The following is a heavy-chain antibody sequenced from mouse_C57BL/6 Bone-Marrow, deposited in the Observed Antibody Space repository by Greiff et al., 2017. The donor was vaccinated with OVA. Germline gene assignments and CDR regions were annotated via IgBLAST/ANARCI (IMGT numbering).Heavy chain of an antibody. D-gene: IGHD1-1*01. Sequence: EVQVVESGGDLVKPGGSLKLSCAASGFTFSSYGMSWVRQTPDKRLEWVATISSGGSYTYYPDSVKGRFTISRDNAKNTLYLQMSSLKSEDTAMYYCARLYGSSPHWCFDVWGTGTTVTVSS. CDR1: GFTFSSYG. CDR2: ISSGGSYT. V-gene: IGHV5-6*01. J-gene: IGHJ1*03. CDR3: ARLYGSSPHWCFDV.